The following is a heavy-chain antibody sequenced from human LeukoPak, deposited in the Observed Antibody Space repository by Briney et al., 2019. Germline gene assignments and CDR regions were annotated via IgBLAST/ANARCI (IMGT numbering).Heavy chain of an antibody. Sequence: ASVKVSCKASGYTFTGYYMHWVRQAPGQGLEWMGWINPNSGGTNYAQKFQGRVTMTRDTSISTAYMELSRLRSDDTAVYYCARGLDSSSTYYFDYWGQGALVTVSS. V-gene: IGHV1-2*02. J-gene: IGHJ4*02. CDR2: INPNSGGT. D-gene: IGHD6-6*01. CDR1: GYTFTGYY. CDR3: ARGLDSSSTYYFDY.